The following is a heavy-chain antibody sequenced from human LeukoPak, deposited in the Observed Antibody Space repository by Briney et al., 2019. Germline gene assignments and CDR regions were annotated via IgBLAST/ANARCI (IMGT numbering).Heavy chain of an antibody. CDR3: ARALPHCSSTSCYFYYDFWSGYYDY. CDR2: ISSSSSTI. CDR1: GFTFSDYY. Sequence: GGSLRLSCAASGFTFSDYYMSWIRQAPGKGLEWVSYISSSSSTIYYADSVKGRFTISRDNAKNSLYLQMNSLRAEDTAVYYCARALPHCSSTSCYFYYDFWSGYYDYWGQGTLVTVSS. V-gene: IGHV3-11*04. D-gene: IGHD3-3*01. J-gene: IGHJ4*02.